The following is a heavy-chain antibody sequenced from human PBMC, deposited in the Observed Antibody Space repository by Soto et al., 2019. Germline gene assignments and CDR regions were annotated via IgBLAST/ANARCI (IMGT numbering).Heavy chain of an antibody. J-gene: IGHJ4*02. CDR2: ISGSGETT. CDR1: GFTFSSYA. Sequence: GSLRLSCAASGFTFSSYAMSWVRQAPGKGLEWVSAISGSGETTYCADSVKGRFTISRDNSKNTLYLQMNSLRAEDTAVYYCAKEGALSSGYRYDYWGQGTLVTVSS. V-gene: IGHV3-23*01. CDR3: AKEGALSSGYRYDY. D-gene: IGHD5-12*01.